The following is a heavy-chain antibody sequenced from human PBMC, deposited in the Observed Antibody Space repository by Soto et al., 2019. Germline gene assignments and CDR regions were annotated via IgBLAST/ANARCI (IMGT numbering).Heavy chain of an antibody. J-gene: IGHJ4*02. CDR2: ISYDEIND. Sequence: QVQLVESGGGVVQPGGSLRLSCAASGFTFSTYAMHWVRQAPGKGLEWVAIISYDEINDYFADSVKGRFTISRDNSKNILYLQMNSLRAEDTAVYYCAKDLSPVTRNVFDYWGQGTLVTVSS. D-gene: IGHD4-17*01. CDR1: GFTFSTYA. V-gene: IGHV3-30*18. CDR3: AKDLSPVTRNVFDY.